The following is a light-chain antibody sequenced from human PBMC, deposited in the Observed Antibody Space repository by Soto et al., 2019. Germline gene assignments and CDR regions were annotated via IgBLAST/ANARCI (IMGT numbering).Light chain of an antibody. CDR2: DAS. CDR1: HNINYW. Sequence: DIQMTQSPSALSASVGNGVTITCQASHNINYWLAWYQHKLGSPPKLLIYDASNLGHGVPSRFSGGGSGTHFTLNISSLRPDDVATYYCQQYSGPRTFGQGTKVE. CDR3: QQYSGPRT. V-gene: IGKV1-5*01. J-gene: IGKJ1*01.